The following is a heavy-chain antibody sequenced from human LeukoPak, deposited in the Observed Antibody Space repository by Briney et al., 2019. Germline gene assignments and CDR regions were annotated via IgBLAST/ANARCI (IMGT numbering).Heavy chain of an antibody. CDR2: IKQDGSET. V-gene: IGHV3-7*01. Sequence: GRSLRLSCAASGFTFSSYWMSWVRQAPGKGLEWVANIKQDGSETHYVDSVKGRFTISRDNAKNSLYLQMNSLRAEDTAVYYCAHLRSTRLSDYWGQGTLVTVSS. D-gene: IGHD2-2*01. J-gene: IGHJ4*02. CDR1: GFTFSSYW. CDR3: AHLRSTRLSDY.